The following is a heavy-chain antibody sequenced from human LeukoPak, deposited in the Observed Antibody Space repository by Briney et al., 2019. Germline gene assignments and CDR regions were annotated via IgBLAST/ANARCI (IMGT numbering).Heavy chain of an antibody. CDR3: ARDLVVRGVTIDY. D-gene: IGHD3-10*01. Sequence: GGSLRLSCAASGFTFSSYAMSWVRQAPGKGLEWVSSISSSSSYIYYADSVKGRFTISRDNAKNSLYLQVNSLRAEDTAVYYCARDLVVRGVTIDYWGQGTLVTVSS. J-gene: IGHJ4*02. CDR1: GFTFSSYA. V-gene: IGHV3-21*01. CDR2: ISSSSSYI.